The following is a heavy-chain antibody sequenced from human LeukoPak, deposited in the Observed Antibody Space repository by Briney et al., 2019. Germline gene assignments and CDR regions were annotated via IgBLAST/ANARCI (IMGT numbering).Heavy chain of an antibody. CDR3: AKADAYTFFVY. D-gene: IGHD5-24*01. CDR1: GFTFSTYP. Sequence: GGSLRLSYSASGFTFSTYPVSWVRQAPGKGREWVSSITGRGGSTYHADSVTGRLTISRDNSKNTLYLQMNSLSAEGTAVLCRAKADAYTFFVYWGQGTLVTVSS. CDR2: ITGRGGST. J-gene: IGHJ4*02. V-gene: IGHV3-23*01.